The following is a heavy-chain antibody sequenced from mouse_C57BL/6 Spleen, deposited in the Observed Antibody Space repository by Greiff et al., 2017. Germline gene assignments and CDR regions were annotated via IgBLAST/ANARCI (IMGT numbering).Heavy chain of an antibody. CDR1: GFTFSSYA. V-gene: IGHV5-4*01. Sequence: EVQLVESGGGLVKPGGSLKLSCAASGFTFSSYAMSWVRQTPEKRLEWVATISDGGSYTYYPDNVKGRFTISRDNAKNNLYLQMSHLKSEDTAMYYCARVYYGNSPFAFWGQGTLVTVSA. CDR3: ARVYYGNSPFAF. J-gene: IGHJ3*01. D-gene: IGHD2-1*01. CDR2: ISDGGSYT.